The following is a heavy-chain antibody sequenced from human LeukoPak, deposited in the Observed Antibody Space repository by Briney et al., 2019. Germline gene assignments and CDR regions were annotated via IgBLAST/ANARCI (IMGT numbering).Heavy chain of an antibody. Sequence: ASVKVSCKASGYTFTSYGISWVRQAPGQGLEWMGWISAYNGNTNYAQKLQGRVTMTTDTSTSTAYMELRSLRSDDTAVYYCARGLFLNRRLMGATAYWGQGTLVTVSS. CDR3: ARGLFLNRRLMGATAY. CDR1: GYTFTSYG. CDR2: ISAYNGNT. D-gene: IGHD1-26*01. V-gene: IGHV1-18*01. J-gene: IGHJ4*02.